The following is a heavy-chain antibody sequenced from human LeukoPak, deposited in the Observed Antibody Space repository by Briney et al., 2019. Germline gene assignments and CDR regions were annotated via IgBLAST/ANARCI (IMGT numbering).Heavy chain of an antibody. J-gene: IGHJ4*02. V-gene: IGHV4-34*01. D-gene: IGHD6-13*01. CDR1: GGSFSGYY. CDR2: INHSGST. CDR3: ARGPLIAAVNAPEYYFDY. Sequence: SETLSLTCAVYGGSFSGYYWSWIRQPPGKGLEWIGEINHSGSTNYNPSLKSRVTISVDTSKNQFSLKLSSVTAADTAVYYCARGPLIAAVNAPEYYFDYWGQGTLVTVSS.